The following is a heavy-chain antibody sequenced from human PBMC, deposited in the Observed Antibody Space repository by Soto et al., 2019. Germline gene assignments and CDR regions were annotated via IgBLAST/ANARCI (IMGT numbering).Heavy chain of an antibody. V-gene: IGHV1-69*12. D-gene: IGHD6-6*01. CDR3: ARRGGIAARTKQKYYYYYYGMDV. Sequence: QVQLVQSGAEVKKPGSSVKVSCKASGGTFSSYAISWVRQAPGQGLEWMGGIIPIFGTANYAQKFQGRVTITADESTSTAYMELSSLRSEDTAVYYCARRGGIAARTKQKYYYYYYGMDVWGQGTTVTVSS. J-gene: IGHJ6*02. CDR2: IIPIFGTA. CDR1: GGTFSSYA.